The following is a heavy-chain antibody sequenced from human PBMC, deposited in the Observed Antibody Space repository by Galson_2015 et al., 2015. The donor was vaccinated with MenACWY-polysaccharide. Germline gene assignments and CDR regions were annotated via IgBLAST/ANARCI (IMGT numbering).Heavy chain of an antibody. CDR3: ARPGAAGGTQDNRIKYFFDY. Sequence: SVKVSCKASGYTFTSYDINWVRQATGQGPEWMGWMNPNSGNTGYAQKFQGRVTMTRNTSISTAYMELSSLRSEDTAVYYCARPGAAGGTQDNRIKYFFDYWGQGTLVTVSS. D-gene: IGHD1-14*01. CDR2: MNPNSGNT. V-gene: IGHV1-8*01. J-gene: IGHJ4*02. CDR1: GYTFTSYD.